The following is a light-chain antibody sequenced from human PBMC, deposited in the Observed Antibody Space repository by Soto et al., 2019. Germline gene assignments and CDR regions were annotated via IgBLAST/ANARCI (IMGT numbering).Light chain of an antibody. V-gene: IGLV1-47*01. Sequence: QSVLTQPHSASGTPGQRVTISCSGSSSNIGSNYVYWYQQLPGTAPKLLIYRNNQRPSGVPDRFSGSKSGTSASLAINGLRSEDEADYYCAAWDDSLSGVVFGGGTKVTVL. J-gene: IGLJ2*01. CDR1: SSNIGSNY. CDR3: AAWDDSLSGVV. CDR2: RNN.